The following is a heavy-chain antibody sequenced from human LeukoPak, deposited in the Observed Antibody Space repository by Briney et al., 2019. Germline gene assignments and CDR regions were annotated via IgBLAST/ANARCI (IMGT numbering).Heavy chain of an antibody. V-gene: IGHV4-39*01. D-gene: IGHD3-16*02. J-gene: IGHJ4*02. CDR1: GGSISSSSYY. Sequence: SEALSLTCTVSGGSISSSSYYWGWIRQPPGKGLEWIGSIYYSGSTYYNPSLKSRVSISVDPSKSQFSLKLTSVTAADTAVYYCATHPLLDYWGQGSLVTVSS. CDR2: IYYSGST. CDR3: ATHPLLDY.